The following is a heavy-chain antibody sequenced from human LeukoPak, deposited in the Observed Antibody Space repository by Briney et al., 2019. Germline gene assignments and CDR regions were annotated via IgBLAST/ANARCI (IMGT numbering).Heavy chain of an antibody. D-gene: IGHD3-3*01. CDR2: ISGSGGST. J-gene: IGHJ6*02. Sequence: LAGGSLRLSCAASGFTFSSYAMSWVRQAPGKGLEWVSAISGSGGSTYYADSVKGRFTISRDNSKNTLYLQMNSLRAEDTAVYYCAKHKYYDFWSGYYTSAQYYYYGMDVWGQGTTVTVSS. V-gene: IGHV3-23*01. CDR3: AKHKYYDFWSGYYTSAQYYYYGMDV. CDR1: GFTFSSYA.